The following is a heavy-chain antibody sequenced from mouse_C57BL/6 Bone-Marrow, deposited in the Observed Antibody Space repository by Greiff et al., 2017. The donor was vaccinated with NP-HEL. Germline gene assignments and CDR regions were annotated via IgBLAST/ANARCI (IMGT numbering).Heavy chain of an antibody. CDR1: GYTFTSYW. J-gene: IGHJ3*01. V-gene: IGHV1-55*01. D-gene: IGHD2-2*01. CDR2: IYPGSGST. Sequence: QVQLQQSGPELVKPGASVKISCKASGYTFTSYWITWVKQRPGQGLEWIGDIYPGSGSTNYNEKFKSKATLTVDTSSSTAYMQLSSLTSEDSAVYYCAKNGYAWFAYWGQGTLVTVSA. CDR3: AKNGYAWFAY.